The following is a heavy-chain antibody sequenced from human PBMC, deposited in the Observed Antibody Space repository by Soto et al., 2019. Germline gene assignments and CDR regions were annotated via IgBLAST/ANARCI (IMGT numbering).Heavy chain of an antibody. CDR1: GGSISSSSYY. D-gene: IGHD5-12*01. J-gene: IGHJ4*02. Sequence: PSETLSLTCTVSGGSISSSSYYWGWIRQPPGKGLEWIGSIYYSGSTYYNPSLKSRFTISVDTSKNQFSLKLSSVTAADTAVYYCAREGIRDGYNYFWGQGALVTVS. CDR3: AREGIRDGYNYF. CDR2: IYYSGST. V-gene: IGHV4-39*02.